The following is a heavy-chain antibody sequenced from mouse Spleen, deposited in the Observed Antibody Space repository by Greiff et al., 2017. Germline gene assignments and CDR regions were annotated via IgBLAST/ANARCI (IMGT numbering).Heavy chain of an antibody. CDR1: GYTFTSYW. Sequence: VKLQQPGAELVMPGASVKLSCKASGYTFTSYWMHWVKQRPGQGLEWIGEIDPSDSYTNYNQKFKGKATLTVDKSSSTAYMQLSSLTSEDSAVYYCARNYGSWFAYWGQGTLVTVSA. V-gene: IGHV1-69*01. D-gene: IGHD1-1*01. CDR3: ARNYGSWFAY. CDR2: IDPSDSYT. J-gene: IGHJ3*01.